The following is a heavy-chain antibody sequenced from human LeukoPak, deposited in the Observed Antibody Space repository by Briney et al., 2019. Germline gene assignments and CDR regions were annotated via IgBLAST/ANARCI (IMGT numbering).Heavy chain of an antibody. CDR3: ARAGQLDY. J-gene: IGHJ4*02. CDR2: INTNNVNR. Sequence: ASMKVSCKASGYTFSAYHIHWVRQAPGQGLEWMGWINTNNVNRNYAQKLQGRVTMTTDTSTNTAYMELMSLTSDDTAVYYCARAGQLDYWGQGTLVTVSS. D-gene: IGHD1-1*01. V-gene: IGHV1-18*04. CDR1: GYTFSAYH.